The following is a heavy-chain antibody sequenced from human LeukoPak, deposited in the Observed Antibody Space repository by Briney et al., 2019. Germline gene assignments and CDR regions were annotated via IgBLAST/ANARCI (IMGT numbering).Heavy chain of an antibody. V-gene: IGHV3-23*01. D-gene: IGHD5-12*01. CDR1: GFTFSSYG. CDR3: AKDRILSGYDYYYYMDV. J-gene: IGHJ6*03. Sequence: GGSLRLSCAASGFTFSSYGMSWVRQAPGKGLEWVSAISGSGGSTYYADSVKGRFTISRDNSKNTLYLQMNSLRAEDTAVYYCAKDRILSGYDYYYYMDVWGKGTTVTVSS. CDR2: ISGSGGST.